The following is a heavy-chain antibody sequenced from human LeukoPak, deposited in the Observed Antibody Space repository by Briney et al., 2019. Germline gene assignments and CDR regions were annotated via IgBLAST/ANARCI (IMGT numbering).Heavy chain of an antibody. CDR3: ARVYRPRGHGAFDI. D-gene: IGHD1-26*01. Sequence: SETLSLTCAVYGGSFSGYYWSWIRQPPGKGLEWIGEINHSGSTNYNPSLKSRVTISVDTSKNQFSLKLSSVTAADTAVYYCARVYRPRGHGAFDIWGQGTMVTVSS. CDR1: GGSFSGYY. J-gene: IGHJ3*02. CDR2: INHSGST. V-gene: IGHV4-34*01.